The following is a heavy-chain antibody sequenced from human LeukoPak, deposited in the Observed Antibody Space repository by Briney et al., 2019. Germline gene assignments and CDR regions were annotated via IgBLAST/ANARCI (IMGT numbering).Heavy chain of an antibody. V-gene: IGHV4-34*01. D-gene: IGHD4-17*01. CDR2: IKHSGST. CDR1: GGSFNGHH. CDR3: ARGTTVTTFQAGTYYYYYIDV. Sequence: PSETLSLTCAVYGGSFNGHHWTWIPQAPGKGLEWIGEIKHSGSTNYTTSLKSRVTISVATTKNHISLKLNSVTAADTALYYCARGTTVTTFQAGTYYYYYIDVWGKGTTVAVS. J-gene: IGHJ6*03.